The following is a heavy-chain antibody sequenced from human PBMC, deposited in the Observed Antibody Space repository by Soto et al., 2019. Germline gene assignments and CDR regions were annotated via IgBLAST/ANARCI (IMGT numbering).Heavy chain of an antibody. V-gene: IGHV4-39*01. Sequence: PSETLSLTCIVTGASIMSRSYYWVWIRQPPRKGLEWIGNILYTGSNYYNPSLKSRVIMSVDTSKNQFSLSLRSVTAADSAVYYCARLTGEGFENIVYYFMDVWGQGTAVTVSS. D-gene: IGHD3-16*01. CDR2: ILYTGSN. CDR1: GASIMSRSYY. J-gene: IGHJ6*02. CDR3: ARLTGEGFENIVYYFMDV.